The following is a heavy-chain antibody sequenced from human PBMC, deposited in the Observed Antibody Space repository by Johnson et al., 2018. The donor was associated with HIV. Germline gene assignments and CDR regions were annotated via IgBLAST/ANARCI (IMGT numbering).Heavy chain of an antibody. Sequence: QVQLVESGGGMVQPGRSLRLSCAASGFTFSSYAMHWVRQAPGKGLEWVAVISYDGSNKYYAASVKGRFTISRDNSKNTLYLQMNSLRAEDTAVYYCARVYSSSSAHAFDIWGQVTMVTVSS. J-gene: IGHJ3*02. D-gene: IGHD6-6*01. CDR2: ISYDGSNK. CDR1: GFTFSSYA. CDR3: ARVYSSSSAHAFDI. V-gene: IGHV3-30*04.